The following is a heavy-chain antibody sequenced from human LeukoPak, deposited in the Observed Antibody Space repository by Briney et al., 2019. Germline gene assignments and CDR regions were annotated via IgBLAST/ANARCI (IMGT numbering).Heavy chain of an antibody. CDR2: IRDKGYGHAT. CDR1: GFTFSDSA. J-gene: IGHJ5*02. V-gene: IGHV3-73*01. CDR3: TTPNEGNWFDP. Sequence: GGSLELSCAASGFTFSDSAIHWVRQASGKGLEWVGRIRDKGYGHATAYAASVKGRFTPSRDDSKNTAYLQMNSLKTEDTALYYCTTPNEGNWFDPWGQGTLVTVSS. D-gene: IGHD2-8*01.